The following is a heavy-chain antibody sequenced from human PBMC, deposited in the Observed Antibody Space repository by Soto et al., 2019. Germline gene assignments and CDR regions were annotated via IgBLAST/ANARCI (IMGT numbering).Heavy chain of an antibody. V-gene: IGHV2-70*11. CDR1: GFSLSTSGMC. D-gene: IGHD4-17*01. Sequence: SGPTLVNPTQTLTLICTFSGFSLSTSGMCVSWIRQPPGKALEWLARIDWDDDKYYSTSLKTRLTISKDTSKNQVVLTMTNMDPVDTATYYCARLPYYGDYSKGNYYYYMDVWGKGTTVTVSS. CDR2: IDWDDDK. CDR3: ARLPYYGDYSKGNYYYYMDV. J-gene: IGHJ6*03.